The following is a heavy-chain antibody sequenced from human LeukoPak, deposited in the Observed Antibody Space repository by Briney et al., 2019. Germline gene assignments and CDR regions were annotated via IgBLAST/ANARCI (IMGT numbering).Heavy chain of an antibody. Sequence: GSLSLACAATGLRFDSYAMSWVRQAPGKGLDWVAAIIISGSLSTYAASVKGRFTISRDNSQDMLYLQMHSLGAEDTALYYGTRNAATDYYSYLGVWG. J-gene: IGHJ6*03. CDR2: IIISGSLS. CDR3: TRNAATDYYSYLGV. V-gene: IGHV3-23*01. D-gene: IGHD6-25*01. CDR1: GLRFDSYA.